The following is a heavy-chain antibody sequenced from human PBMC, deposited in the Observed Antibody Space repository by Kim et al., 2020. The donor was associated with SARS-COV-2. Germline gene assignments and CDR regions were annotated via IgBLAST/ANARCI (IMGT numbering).Heavy chain of an antibody. D-gene: IGHD6-13*01. Sequence: SETLSLTCTVSGYSISSGYYWGWIRQPPGKGLEWIGSIYHSGSTYYNPSLKSRATISVATSKNQFSLKLSSVTAADTAVNYCARDFPSTYSSSRQHWGQG. J-gene: IGHJ1*01. V-gene: IGHV4-38-2*02. CDR2: IYHSGST. CDR3: ARDFPSTYSSSRQH. CDR1: GYSISSGYY.